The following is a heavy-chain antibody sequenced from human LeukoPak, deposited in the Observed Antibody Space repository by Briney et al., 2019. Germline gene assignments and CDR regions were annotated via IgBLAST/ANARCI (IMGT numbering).Heavy chain of an antibody. V-gene: IGHV3-48*03. Sequence: GGSLRLSCAASGFTFSSYEMNWVRQAPGMGLEWVSYISSSGSTIYYADSVKGRFTISRDNAKNSLYLQMNSLRAEDTAVYYCARELQYFDWSHEYYYGMDVWGQGTTVTVSS. J-gene: IGHJ6*02. CDR2: ISSSGSTI. D-gene: IGHD3-9*01. CDR3: ARELQYFDWSHEYYYGMDV. CDR1: GFTFSSYE.